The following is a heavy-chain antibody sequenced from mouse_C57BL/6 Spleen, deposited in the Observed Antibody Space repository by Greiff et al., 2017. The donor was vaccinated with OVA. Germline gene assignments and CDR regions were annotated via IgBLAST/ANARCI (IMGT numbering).Heavy chain of an antibody. CDR1: GYTFTSYW. D-gene: IGHD1-1*01. CDR3: ARSYGSSYPFAY. J-gene: IGHJ3*01. CDR2: IHPNSGST. Sequence: VQLQQPGAELVKPGASVKLSCKASGYTFTSYWMHWVKQRPGQGLEWIGMIHPNSGSTNYNEKFKSKATLTVDKSSSTAYMQLSSLTSEDSAVYYCARSYGSSYPFAYWGQGTLVTVSA. V-gene: IGHV1-64*01.